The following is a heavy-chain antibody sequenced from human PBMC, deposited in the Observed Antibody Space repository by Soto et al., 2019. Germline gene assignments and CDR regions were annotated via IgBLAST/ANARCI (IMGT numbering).Heavy chain of an antibody. CDR2: IYPGDSDT. V-gene: IGHV5-51*01. Sequence: LRISCQGFGYTFTNYWIGWVRQMPGKGPEWMGIIYPGDSDTKYNPSFQGQVTISADKSITTTYLQWSSLKASDTAIYYCAASIFYYGMDVWGQGTTVTVSS. CDR3: AASIFYYGMDV. J-gene: IGHJ6*02. CDR1: GYTFTNYW.